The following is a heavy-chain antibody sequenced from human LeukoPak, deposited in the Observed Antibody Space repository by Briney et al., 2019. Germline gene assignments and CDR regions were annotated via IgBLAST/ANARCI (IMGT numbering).Heavy chain of an antibody. CDR1: GFSFSTYW. Sequence: GGSLTLSCAASGFSFSTYWMNWVRQPPGKGLEWVANIMRDGSEKYYVDSVKGRFTISRDNAKNSLYLQMNSLRAEDTAVYYCARDPSRGYSYGYADYWGQGSLVTVSS. CDR3: ARDPSRGYSYGYADY. D-gene: IGHD5-18*01. J-gene: IGHJ4*02. V-gene: IGHV3-7*01. CDR2: IMRDGSEK.